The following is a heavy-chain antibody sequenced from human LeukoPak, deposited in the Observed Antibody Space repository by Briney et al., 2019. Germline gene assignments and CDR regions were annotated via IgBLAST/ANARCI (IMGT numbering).Heavy chain of an antibody. J-gene: IGHJ5*02. D-gene: IGHD5-18*01. V-gene: IGHV1-2*02. Sequence: GASVKVSCKTSGYTFTDYYIHWVRQAPGQGPEWMGWINPNSGGTNYAQNLQGRVTMTRDTSISTAYMELSRLRSDDTAVYYCARGYSPNWFDPWGQGTLVTVSS. CDR2: INPNSGGT. CDR1: GYTFTDYY. CDR3: ARGYSPNWFDP.